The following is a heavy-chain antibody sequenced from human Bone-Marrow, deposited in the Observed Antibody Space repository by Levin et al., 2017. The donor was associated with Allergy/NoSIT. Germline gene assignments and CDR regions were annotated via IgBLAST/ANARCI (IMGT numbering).Heavy chain of an antibody. Sequence: PSETLSLTCTVSGGSISSVDYYWTWIRQPPGKGLEWIGYIYYSGTTYYNPSLKSRVAISVDTSKNQFSLKLNSVTAADTAVYFCARDSRAYQVLLGGYYDYAMDVWGPGTTVTVSS. V-gene: IGHV4-30-4*01. CDR1: GGSISSVDYY. J-gene: IGHJ6*02. CDR3: ARDSRAYQVLLGGYYDYAMDV. D-gene: IGHD2-2*01. CDR2: IYYSGTT.